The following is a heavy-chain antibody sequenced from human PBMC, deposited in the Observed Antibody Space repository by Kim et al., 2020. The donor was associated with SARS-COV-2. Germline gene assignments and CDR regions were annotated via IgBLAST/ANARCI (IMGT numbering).Heavy chain of an antibody. CDR3: ARRLKIVRGPSDI. Sequence: GGSLRLSCAASAFSLSDHYMDWVRQAPGKGLEWIARVRDKSSSSTTEYAASVKGRFTISRDDSKNSLYLQMNSLNTEDTAVYYCARRLKIVRGPSDIWGQGTMVTVSS. V-gene: IGHV3-72*01. CDR2: VRDKSSSSTT. J-gene: IGHJ3*02. D-gene: IGHD3-10*01. CDR1: AFSLSDHY.